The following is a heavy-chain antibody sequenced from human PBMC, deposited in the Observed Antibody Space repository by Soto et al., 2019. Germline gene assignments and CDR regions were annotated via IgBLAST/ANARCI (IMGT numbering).Heavy chain of an antibody. D-gene: IGHD5-12*01. CDR3: ERDVGGEATIRY. CDR1: VGSFSNCV. CDR2: IIPNFGTT. J-gene: IGHJ4*02. Sequence: QVQLVQSGAEVKKPGSSVKVSCKASVGSFSNCVISWVRQAPGQGLEWMGGIIPNFGTTNYAQKVKGKVTMTAAENTRTASLELSRLTSEDTSVYYCERDVGGEATIRYWGQGTLVTVSS. V-gene: IGHV1-69*01.